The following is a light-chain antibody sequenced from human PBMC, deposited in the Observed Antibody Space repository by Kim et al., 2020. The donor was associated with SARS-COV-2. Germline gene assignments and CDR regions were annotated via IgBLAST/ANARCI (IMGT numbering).Light chain of an antibody. V-gene: IGKV3-20*01. CDR2: GAS. CDR1: QSVSSSY. J-gene: IGKJ1*01. CDR3: QQYGSSPWT. Sequence: SPGERATLSCRASQSVSSSYLAWYQQNPGQAPRLLIYGASSRATGIPDRFSGSGSGTDFTITISRLEPEDFAVYYCQQYGSSPWTFGQGTKVDIK.